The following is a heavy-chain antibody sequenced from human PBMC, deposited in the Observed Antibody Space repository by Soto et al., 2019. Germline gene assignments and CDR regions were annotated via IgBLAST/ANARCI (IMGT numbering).Heavy chain of an antibody. J-gene: IGHJ6*02. CDR3: AKGPTIFGVVISFDYYYGMYV. V-gene: IGHV3-23*01. Sequence: WGSLRLSCAASGFTFSSYSMNCVRQARWKGLEWVSSISGSGSSTYYADSVKGRFTISRDNSKNTLYLQMNNLRAEDTAVYYCAKGPTIFGVVISFDYYYGMYVWGQGTTVTVSS. CDR1: GFTFSSYS. D-gene: IGHD3-3*01. CDR2: ISGSGSST.